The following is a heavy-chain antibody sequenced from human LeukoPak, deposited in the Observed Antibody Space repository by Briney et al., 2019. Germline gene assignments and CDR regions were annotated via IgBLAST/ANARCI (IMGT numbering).Heavy chain of an antibody. Sequence: GGSLRLSCAASGFTFSNYGMHWVRQAPGKGLEWVAFIRNDDGSNKYYADSVKGRFTISRDNSRNTVHLQMNSLRVEDTAVYYCAKDEAQYFQHWGQGTLVTVSA. CDR3: AKDEAQYFQH. CDR2: IRNDDGSNK. J-gene: IGHJ1*01. CDR1: GFTFSNYG. V-gene: IGHV3-30*02.